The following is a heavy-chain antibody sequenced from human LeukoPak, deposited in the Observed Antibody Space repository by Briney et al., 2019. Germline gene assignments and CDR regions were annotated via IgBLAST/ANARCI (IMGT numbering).Heavy chain of an antibody. Sequence: PGGSLRLSCAASGFTFSSYAMHWVRQAPGKGLEWVAAISYDGSNKYYADSVKGRFTISRDNSKNTLYLQMNSLRAEDTAVYYCARAPYYPYGPGDYWGQGTLVTVSS. CDR2: ISYDGSNK. CDR3: ARAPYYPYGPGDY. V-gene: IGHV3-30*04. J-gene: IGHJ4*02. CDR1: GFTFSSYA. D-gene: IGHD3-10*01.